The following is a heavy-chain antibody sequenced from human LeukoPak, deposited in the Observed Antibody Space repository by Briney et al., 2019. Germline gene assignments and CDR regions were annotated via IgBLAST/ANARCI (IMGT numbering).Heavy chain of an antibody. J-gene: IGHJ1*01. Sequence: GGSLRLXCAASGFTFSSYWMHWVRQAPGKGLVWVSRINSDGSSTSYADSVKGRFTISRDNAKNTLYLQMNSLRAEDTAVYYCARVPWELYTAAEYFQHWGQGTLVTVSS. CDR2: INSDGSST. D-gene: IGHD1-26*01. CDR1: GFTFSSYW. V-gene: IGHV3-74*01. CDR3: ARVPWELYTAAEYFQH.